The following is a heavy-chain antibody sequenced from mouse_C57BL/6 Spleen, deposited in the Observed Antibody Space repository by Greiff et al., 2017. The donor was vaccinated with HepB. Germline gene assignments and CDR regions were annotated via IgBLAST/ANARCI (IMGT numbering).Heavy chain of an antibody. CDR3: ARDLGWFAY. V-gene: IGHV1-64*01. CDR1: GYTFTSYW. J-gene: IGHJ3*01. Sequence: QVQLQQPGAELVKPGASVKLSCKASGYTFTSYWMHWVKQRPGQGLGWIGMIHPNSGSTNYNEKFKSKATLTVDKSSSTAYMQLSSLTSEDSAFYYCARDLGWFAYWGQGTLVTVSA. CDR2: IHPNSGST.